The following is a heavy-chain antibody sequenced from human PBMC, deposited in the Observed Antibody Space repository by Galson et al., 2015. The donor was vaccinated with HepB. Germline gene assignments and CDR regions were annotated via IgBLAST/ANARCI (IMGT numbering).Heavy chain of an antibody. V-gene: IGHV3-7*03. CDR1: GFTFSSYW. Sequence: SLRLSCAASGFTFSSYWMSWVRQAPGKGLEWVANIKQDGSEKYYVDSVKGRFTISRDNAKNSLYLQMNSLRAEDTAVYYCASPGYSSGWYLDDYWGQGTLVTVSS. D-gene: IGHD6-19*01. CDR3: ASPGYSSGWYLDDY. J-gene: IGHJ4*02. CDR2: IKQDGSEK.